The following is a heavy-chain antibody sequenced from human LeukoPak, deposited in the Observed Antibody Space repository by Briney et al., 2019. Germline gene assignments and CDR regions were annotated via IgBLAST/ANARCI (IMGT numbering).Heavy chain of an antibody. Sequence: PGRSLRLSCAASGFTFSSYGMHWVRQAPGKGLEWVAVISYDGSNKYYADSVKGRFTISRDNSKNTLYLQMNSLRAEDTAVYYCAKDLSSGFDYYYYYGMDVWGQGTTVTVSS. V-gene: IGHV3-30*18. D-gene: IGHD3-10*02. CDR2: ISYDGSNK. CDR3: AKDLSSGFDYYYYYGMDV. CDR1: GFTFSSYG. J-gene: IGHJ6*02.